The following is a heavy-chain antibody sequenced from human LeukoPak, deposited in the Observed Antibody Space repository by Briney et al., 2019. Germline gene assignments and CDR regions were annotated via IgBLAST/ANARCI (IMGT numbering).Heavy chain of an antibody. CDR3: AREKDSRAIRTSDGLDV. J-gene: IGHJ6*04. CDR1: GFIFNSYT. CDR2: LSKSSDYI. D-gene: IGHD3-22*01. V-gene: IGHV3-21*01. Sequence: GGSLSVSCAASGFIFNSYTMNWVRQAGGKGLEWVSCLSKSSDYIYYADSVRVRFTISRHNAKNIVYLEMNRLRAEDTGVYYCAREKDSRAIRTSDGLDVWGEGTTVTVSP.